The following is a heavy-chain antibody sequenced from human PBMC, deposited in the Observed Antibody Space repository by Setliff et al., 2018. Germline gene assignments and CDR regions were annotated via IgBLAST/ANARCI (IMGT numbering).Heavy chain of an antibody. CDR3: ARKGVGATIVIDY. D-gene: IGHD1-26*01. V-gene: IGHV4-39*01. Sequence: LSLTCTVSGGSISSSSYYWGWIRQPPGKGLEWIGSIYYSGSTYYNPSLKSRVTISVDTSKNQFSLNLSSVTAADTAVYYCARKGVGATIVIDYWGQGTLVTVSS. CDR2: IYYSGST. CDR1: GGSISSSSYY. J-gene: IGHJ4*02.